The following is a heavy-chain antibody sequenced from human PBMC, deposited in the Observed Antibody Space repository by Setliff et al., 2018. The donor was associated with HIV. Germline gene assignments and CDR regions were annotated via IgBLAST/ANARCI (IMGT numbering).Heavy chain of an antibody. CDR2: ISWNSGSI. V-gene: IGHV3-9*01. CDR1: GFTLDDYA. J-gene: IGHJ4*02. Sequence: GGSLRLSCAASGFTLDDYAMHWVRQAPGKGLEWVSGISWNSGSIGYADSVKGRFTISRDNARKSLYLQLNSLRAEDTAVYYCVRDKIGYFDFWGLGTLVTVSS. CDR3: VRDKIGYFDF. D-gene: IGHD3-22*01.